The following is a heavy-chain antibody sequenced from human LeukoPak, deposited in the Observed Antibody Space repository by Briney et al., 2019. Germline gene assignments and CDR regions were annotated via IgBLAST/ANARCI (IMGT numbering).Heavy chain of an antibody. V-gene: IGHV4-4*08. Sequence: SETLSLTCTVSGGSLSSYYWSWLRQPPGKGLEWVGRIYTSGSTNYNPSLKSRVTISVDTSKNQLSLKLSSVTAADTAVYYCARGGYDFWSGYYYLDYYYYMDVWGKGTTVTVSS. D-gene: IGHD3-3*01. CDR3: ARGGYDFWSGYYYLDYYYYMDV. J-gene: IGHJ6*03. CDR2: IYTSGST. CDR1: GGSLSSYY.